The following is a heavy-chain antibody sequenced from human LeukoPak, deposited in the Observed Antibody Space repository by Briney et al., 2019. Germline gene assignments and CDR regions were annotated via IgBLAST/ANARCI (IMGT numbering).Heavy chain of an antibody. Sequence: GGSLRLSCAASGFTFSNYAMSWVRQAPGKGLEWVSAISGSASSTYHADSVKGRFTISRDNSKNTLYLQMNSLRADDTAVYYCARVGDFWRRTYFDYWGQGTLVTVSS. J-gene: IGHJ4*02. V-gene: IGHV3-23*01. D-gene: IGHD3-3*01. CDR3: ARVGDFWRRTYFDY. CDR1: GFTFSNYA. CDR2: ISGSASST.